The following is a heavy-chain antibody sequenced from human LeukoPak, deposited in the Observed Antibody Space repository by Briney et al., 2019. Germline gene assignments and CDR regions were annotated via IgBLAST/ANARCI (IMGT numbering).Heavy chain of an antibody. CDR2: ISTAITTT. V-gene: IGHV3-48*01. D-gene: IGHD2-2*01. CDR1: GFPFSNNP. CDR3: ARDGGKGYEIDY. J-gene: IGHJ4*02. Sequence: PGGSLRLSCVVSGFPFSNNPMNWVRQAPGKGLEWVSYISTAITTTYCAESVKGRFTISRDNAKNSLYLQMNSLRVEDTAVYYCARDGGKGYEIDYWGQGTLVTVSS.